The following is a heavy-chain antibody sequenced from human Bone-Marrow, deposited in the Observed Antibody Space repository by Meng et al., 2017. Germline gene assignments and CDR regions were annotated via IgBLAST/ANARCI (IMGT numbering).Heavy chain of an antibody. CDR2: LSGGGFTT. J-gene: IGHJ4*02. D-gene: IGHD3-10*01. V-gene: IGHV3-23*01. CDR3: AKYSYGLGDYLDY. CDR1: GFSFSSYA. Sequence: GESLKISCAASGFSFSSYAMSWVRHAPGKGLEWVSALSGGGFTTYYADSVKGRFAISRHNSKNTLYLQMNSLRAEDTALYYCAKYSYGLGDYLDYWGQEALVTVSS.